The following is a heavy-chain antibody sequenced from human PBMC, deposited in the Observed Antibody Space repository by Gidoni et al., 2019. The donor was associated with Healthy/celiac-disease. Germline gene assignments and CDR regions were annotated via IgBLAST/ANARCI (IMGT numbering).Heavy chain of an antibody. CDR2: ISSSSSTI. CDR1: GFTFRSYS. CDR3: ARDPSDPDYGDYQYYFDY. D-gene: IGHD4-17*01. Sequence: EVQLVESGGGLVQPGGSLRLSCAASGFTFRSYSMNWVRQAPGKGLEWVSYISSSSSTIYYADSVKGRFTISRDNAKNSLYLQMNSLRAEDTAVYYCARDPSDPDYGDYQYYFDYWGQGTLVTVSS. V-gene: IGHV3-48*04. J-gene: IGHJ4*02.